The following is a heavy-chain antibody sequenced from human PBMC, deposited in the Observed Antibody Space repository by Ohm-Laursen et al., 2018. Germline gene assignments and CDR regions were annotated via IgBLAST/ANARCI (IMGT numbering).Heavy chain of an antibody. CDR1: GFTFSSYA. J-gene: IGHJ4*02. V-gene: IGHV3-23*01. Sequence: SLRLSCSASGFTFSSYAMSWVRQAPGMGLEWISSISGSGGETYYADPVKGRFTISRDNSRNTLDLQMNSLRAEDTAIYYCARGTPCGGDCYVFFGYWGQGTLVTVSP. CDR2: ISGSGGET. D-gene: IGHD2-21*02. CDR3: ARGTPCGGDCYVFFGY.